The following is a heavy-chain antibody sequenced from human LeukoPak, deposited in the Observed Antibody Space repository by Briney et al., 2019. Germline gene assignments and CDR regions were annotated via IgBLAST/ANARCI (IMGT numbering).Heavy chain of an antibody. CDR2: IYHSGST. Sequence: PSETLSLTCTVSGASISSYYWSWIRQPPGKGLEWIGYIYHSGSTNYNPSLKSRVTISADTSKNQFSLKLSSVTAADTAVYYCARGTVAGPYFDFWGQGILVTVSS. CDR1: GASISSYY. V-gene: IGHV4-59*01. CDR3: ARGTVAGPYFDF. J-gene: IGHJ4*02. D-gene: IGHD6-19*01.